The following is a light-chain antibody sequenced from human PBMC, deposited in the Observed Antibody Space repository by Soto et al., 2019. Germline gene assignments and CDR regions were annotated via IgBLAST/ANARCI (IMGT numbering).Light chain of an antibody. CDR1: QSINDT. CDR2: GAS. V-gene: IGKV3-15*01. Sequence: EIVMTQSPATLSVSPGGRATLSCRTSQSINDTLAWYQQKPGQAPRLLIYGASKRATCFPARFSGSGSGTDLTLTISSLQAEEFEVNYCQQYNNWPWTFGQVTKVEIK. CDR3: QQYNNWPWT. J-gene: IGKJ1*01.